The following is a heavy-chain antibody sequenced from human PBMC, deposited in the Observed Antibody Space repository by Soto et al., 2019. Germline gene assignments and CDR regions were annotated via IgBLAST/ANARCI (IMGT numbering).Heavy chain of an antibody. J-gene: IGHJ4*02. Sequence: SDTLSLTRASYSGSLWSYFWGGIRQPQGKGLEWIGEINHSGSTNYNPSLKSRVTISVDTSKNQFSLKLSSVTAADTAVYYCARGLMISNSGYESDYWGQGTLVTVSS. CDR2: INHSGST. D-gene: IGHD5-12*01. V-gene: IGHV4-34*01. CDR3: ARGLMISNSGYESDY. CDR1: SGSLWSYF.